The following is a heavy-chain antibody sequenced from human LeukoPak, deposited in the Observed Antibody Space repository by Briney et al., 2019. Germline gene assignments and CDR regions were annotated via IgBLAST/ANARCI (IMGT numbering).Heavy chain of an antibody. CDR2: ISTSGDSI. J-gene: IGHJ4*02. Sequence: GGSLRLSCAASGFTFSSYAMNWVRQAPGKGLEWVSVISTSGDSIYYADAVKGRFTISRDNSKNTVYLQMNSLRAEDTVVYFCAKAAYFYGSGSYYNDYWGQGTLVTVSS. CDR3: AKAAYFYGSGSYYNDY. V-gene: IGHV3-23*01. D-gene: IGHD3-10*01. CDR1: GFTFSSYA.